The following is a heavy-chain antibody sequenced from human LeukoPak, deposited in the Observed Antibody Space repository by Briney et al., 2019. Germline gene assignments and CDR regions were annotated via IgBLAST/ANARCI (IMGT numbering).Heavy chain of an antibody. Sequence: PGGSLRLSCAASGFTFSSYAMSWVRQAPVQGLEWVSAISTSGSSTYYADSVKGRFTISRDNSKNTLYLQMNSLRVEDTAVYYCVIPGPSYRRFDHWGQGTLVTVSS. CDR3: VIPGPSYRRFDH. J-gene: IGHJ4*02. D-gene: IGHD3-16*02. CDR1: GFTFSSYA. V-gene: IGHV3-23*01. CDR2: ISTSGSST.